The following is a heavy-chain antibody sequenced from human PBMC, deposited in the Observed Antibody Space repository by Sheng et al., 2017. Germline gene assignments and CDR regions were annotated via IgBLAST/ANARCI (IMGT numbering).Heavy chain of an antibody. CDR1: GFTFFIYD. J-gene: IGHJ4*02. CDR2: ISPYNGET. Sequence: QVQLVQSGTEVKKPGASVKVSCKTSGFTFFIYDFTWVRQGPGQGLEWMGWISPYNGETGYAQKFQDRLTMTTDSSADTLYMELQGLTSDDSALYYCARGRLVFDNWGQGTLVSVSA. D-gene: IGHD2-8*02. CDR3: ARGRLVFDN. V-gene: IGHV1-18*01.